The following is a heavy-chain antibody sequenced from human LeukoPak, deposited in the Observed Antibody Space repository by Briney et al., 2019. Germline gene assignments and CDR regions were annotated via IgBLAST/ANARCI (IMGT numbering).Heavy chain of an antibody. CDR3: AREAVAGTLYDY. CDR2: ISAYNGNT. V-gene: IGHV1-18*01. D-gene: IGHD6-19*01. Sequence: ASVKVSCKASGGTFSSYAISWVRQAPGQGLEWMGWISAYNGNTNYAQKLQGRVTMTTDTSTSTAYMELRSLRSDDTAVYYCAREAVAGTLYDYWGQGTLVTVSS. CDR1: GGTFSSYA. J-gene: IGHJ4*02.